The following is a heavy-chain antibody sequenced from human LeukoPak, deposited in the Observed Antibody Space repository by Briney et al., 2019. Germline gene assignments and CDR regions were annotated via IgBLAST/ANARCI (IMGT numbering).Heavy chain of an antibody. V-gene: IGHV3-49*03. CDR2: IKNKAFGGTA. Sequence: GGSLRLSCTTSGFNFGDYAMSWFRQAPEKGLEGVGFIKNKAFGGTAEYAASVKGRFTISRDDSRSIAYLQMDNLRTEDTGVYYCTRDEYGVGSNFFDYWGQGTLVTVST. D-gene: IGHD4-17*01. CDR3: TRDEYGVGSNFFDY. J-gene: IGHJ4*02. CDR1: GFNFGDYA.